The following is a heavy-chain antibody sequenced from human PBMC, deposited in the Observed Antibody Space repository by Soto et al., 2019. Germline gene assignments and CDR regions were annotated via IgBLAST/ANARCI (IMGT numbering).Heavy chain of an antibody. Sequence: GGSLRLSCAASGFTFSSYSMNWVRQPPGKGLEWVSSISSSSSYIYYADSVKGRFTISRDNAKNSLYLQMNSLRAEDTAVYYCARDERAIVVVPAALDYWGQGTLVTVSS. CDR1: GFTFSSYS. CDR2: ISSSSSYI. V-gene: IGHV3-21*01. CDR3: ARDERAIVVVPAALDY. J-gene: IGHJ4*02. D-gene: IGHD2-2*01.